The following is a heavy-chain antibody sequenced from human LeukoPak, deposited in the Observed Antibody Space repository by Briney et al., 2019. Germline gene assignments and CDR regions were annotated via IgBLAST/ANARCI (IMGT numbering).Heavy chain of an antibody. CDR1: GGSISSGSYY. CDR2: IYTSGST. V-gene: IGHV4-61*02. CDR3: ARVGYSYANDAFDI. D-gene: IGHD5-18*01. J-gene: IGHJ3*02. Sequence: SETLSLTCTVSGGSISSGSYYWSWIRQPAGKGLEWIGRIYTSGSTNYNPSLKSRVTISVDTSKNQFSLKLSSVTAADTAVYYCARVGYSYANDAFDIWGQGTMVTVSS.